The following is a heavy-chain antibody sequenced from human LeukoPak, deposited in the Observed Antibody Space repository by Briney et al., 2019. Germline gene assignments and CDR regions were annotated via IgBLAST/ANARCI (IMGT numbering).Heavy chain of an antibody. CDR3: AKAQSITMIVVVIGPFDY. Sequence: PGGSLRLSCAASGFTFSSYSMNWVRQAPGKGLEWVSAISGSGGSTYYADSVKGRFTISRDNSKNTLYLQMNSLRAEDTAVYYCAKAQSITMIVVVIGPFDYWGQGTLVTVSS. D-gene: IGHD3-22*01. CDR1: GFTFSSYS. J-gene: IGHJ4*02. CDR2: ISGSGGST. V-gene: IGHV3-23*01.